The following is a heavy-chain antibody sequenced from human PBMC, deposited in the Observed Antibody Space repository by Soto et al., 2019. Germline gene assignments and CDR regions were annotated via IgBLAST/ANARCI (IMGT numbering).Heavy chain of an antibody. Sequence: QVQLQQWGAGLLKPSETLSLTCSVNGGSFSGYYWSWVRQPPGRGLEWIGEIKHSGGTIYNPSLTSRVTLSLDPSKTRFSLNLNSVTAADTAEYYCARHGGYYFDSWGQGTLVTVSS. V-gene: IGHV4-34*01. D-gene: IGHD1-26*01. CDR1: GGSFSGYY. CDR3: ARHGGYYFDS. CDR2: IKHSGGT. J-gene: IGHJ5*01.